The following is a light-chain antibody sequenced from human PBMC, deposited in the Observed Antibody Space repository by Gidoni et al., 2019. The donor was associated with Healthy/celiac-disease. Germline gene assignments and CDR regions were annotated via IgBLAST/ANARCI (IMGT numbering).Light chain of an antibody. J-gene: IGKJ4*01. CDR1: QSVSSSY. V-gene: IGKV3-20*01. CDR2: GAS. Sequence: DIVLTQSQGTLSLSPGERATLSCRASQSVSSSYLAWYQQKPGQAPRLLIYGASSRATGIPDWFRCSGSGTDFTLTISRLEPEYFAVYYCQQYGSSPLTFGGGTKVEIK. CDR3: QQYGSSPLT.